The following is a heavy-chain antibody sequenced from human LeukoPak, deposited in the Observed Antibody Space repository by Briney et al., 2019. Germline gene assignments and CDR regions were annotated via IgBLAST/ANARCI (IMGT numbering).Heavy chain of an antibody. CDR1: GFPLQPNH. J-gene: IGHJ4*02. CDR3: AKDWIQFNRVFDCFDF. CDR2: IGNTVT. V-gene: IGHV3-23*01. D-gene: IGHD5-18*01. Sequence: PGGPVRLPCATSGFPLQPNHKRWLPQAPGKALEWVATIGNTVTFYDDSVTGRLTISRANSKNTVNLQMNRLRVEDTAIYYCAKDWIQFNRVFDCFDFWGAGTLVTVSS.